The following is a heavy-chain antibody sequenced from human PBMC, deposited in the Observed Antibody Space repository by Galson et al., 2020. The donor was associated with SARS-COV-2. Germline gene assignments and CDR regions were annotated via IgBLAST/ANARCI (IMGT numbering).Heavy chain of an antibody. D-gene: IGHD2-15*01. CDR3: ARDCDGTCWFDY. V-gene: IGHV3-7*03. CDR1: GSSFSTYW. CDR2: INQHGSEK. J-gene: IGHJ4*02. Sequence: GESLKISCAASGSSFSTYWMSWVRQAPGKGLEWVANINQHGSEKYYVDSVKGRFTISRDNAKNSLYLQMNSLRAEDTAVYYCARDCDGTCWFDYWGQGTLVTVSS.